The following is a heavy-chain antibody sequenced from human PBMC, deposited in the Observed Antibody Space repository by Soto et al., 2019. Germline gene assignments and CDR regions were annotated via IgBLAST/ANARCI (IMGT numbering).Heavy chain of an antibody. CDR1: GGTFSSYA. Sequence: GASVKVSCKASGGTFSSYAISWVRQAPGQGLEWMGGIIPIFGTANYAQKFQGRVTITADESTSTAYMELSSLRSEDTAVYYCARCSTWLQLGYSFDYWGQGTLVTVSS. CDR2: IIPIFGTA. D-gene: IGHD1-1*01. J-gene: IGHJ4*02. CDR3: ARCSTWLQLGYSFDY. V-gene: IGHV1-69*13.